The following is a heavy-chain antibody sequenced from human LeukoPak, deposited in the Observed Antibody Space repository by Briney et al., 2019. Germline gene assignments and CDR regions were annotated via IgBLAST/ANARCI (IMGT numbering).Heavy chain of an antibody. J-gene: IGHJ4*02. CDR2: LRTKADGGAT. Sequence: GGSLRLSCTASGFSFRDFVVSWVRQAPGKGLEWVGFLRTKADGGATEYAASVTGRFTISRDDSKFIAHLQMDTLQIEDTAVYYCTRGFAADWGQGALVTVSS. CDR3: TRGFAAD. V-gene: IGHV3-49*04. CDR1: GFSFRDFV. D-gene: IGHD3-3*01.